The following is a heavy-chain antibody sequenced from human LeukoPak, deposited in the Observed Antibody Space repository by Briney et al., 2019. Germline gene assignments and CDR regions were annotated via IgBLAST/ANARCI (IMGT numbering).Heavy chain of an antibody. Sequence: AASVKVSCKASGGTFSSYAISWVRQAPGQGLEWMGGIIPIFGTANYAQKFQGRVTITADESTSTAYMGLSSLRSEDTAVYYCARAPPNYYDTYGAFDIWGQGTMVTVSS. V-gene: IGHV1-69*13. CDR1: GGTFSSYA. CDR2: IIPIFGTA. CDR3: ARAPPNYYDTYGAFDI. D-gene: IGHD3-22*01. J-gene: IGHJ3*02.